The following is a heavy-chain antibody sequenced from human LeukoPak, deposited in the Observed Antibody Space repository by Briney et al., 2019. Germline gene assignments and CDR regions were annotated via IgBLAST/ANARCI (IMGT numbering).Heavy chain of an antibody. D-gene: IGHD4/OR15-4a*01. CDR1: GFSVNNDY. V-gene: IGHV3-53*01. Sequence: GGSLRLSCLASGFSVNNDYMSWVRQAPGKGLEWGPVLHTNYNTYYADSVKGRFTISRDNSKNTLYLQMNSLRVEDTAVYYCARDRPYGGLNGFDYWGQGTLVTVSS. J-gene: IGHJ4*02. CDR2: LHTNYNT. CDR3: ARDRPYGGLNGFDY.